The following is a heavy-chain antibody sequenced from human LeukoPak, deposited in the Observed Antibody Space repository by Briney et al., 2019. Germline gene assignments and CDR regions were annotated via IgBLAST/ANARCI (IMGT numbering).Heavy chain of an antibody. CDR3: AKDRSYYDSSGHPDYFDY. CDR2: IWYGGSNK. D-gene: IGHD3-22*01. J-gene: IGHJ4*02. V-gene: IGHV3-30*02. CDR1: GFTFSSYG. Sequence: GGSLRLSCAASGFTFSSYGMHWVRQAPGKGLEWVAVIWYGGSNKYYADSVKGRFTISRDNSKNTLYLQMNSLRAEDTAVYYCAKDRSYYDSSGHPDYFDYWGQGTLVTVSS.